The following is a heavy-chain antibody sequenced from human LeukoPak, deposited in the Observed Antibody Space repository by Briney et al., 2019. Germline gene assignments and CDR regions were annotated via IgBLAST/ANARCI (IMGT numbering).Heavy chain of an antibody. J-gene: IGHJ4*02. Sequence: PGGSLRLSCVASGFTVSSNYMSWVRQAPGKGLEWVSLIYSSDGAYYADSVKGRFTISRDNSKNTLYLQMNSLRAEDTAVYYCANQDGSGSPFDYWGQGTLVTVSS. V-gene: IGHV3-53*01. CDR3: ANQDGSGSPFDY. D-gene: IGHD3-10*01. CDR1: GFTVSSNY. CDR2: IYSSDGA.